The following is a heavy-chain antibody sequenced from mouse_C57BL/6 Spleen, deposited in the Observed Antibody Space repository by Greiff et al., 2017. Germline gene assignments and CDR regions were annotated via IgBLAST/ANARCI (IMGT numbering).Heavy chain of an antibody. D-gene: IGHD1-1*01. Sequence: VQLQQSGPELVKPGASVKISCKASGYTFTDYYMNWVKQSHGKSLKWIGDINPNNGGTSYNQKFKGKATLTVDKSSSTAYMELRSLTSEDSAVYYCARPDGSSYGFAYWGQGTLVTVSA. V-gene: IGHV1-26*01. CDR2: INPNNGGT. J-gene: IGHJ3*01. CDR3: ARPDGSSYGFAY. CDR1: GYTFTDYY.